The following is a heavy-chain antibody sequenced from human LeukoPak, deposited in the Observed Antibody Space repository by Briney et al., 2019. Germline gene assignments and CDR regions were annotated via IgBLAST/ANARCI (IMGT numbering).Heavy chain of an antibody. D-gene: IGHD3-9*01. CDR2: ISSSSSYI. V-gene: IGHV3-21*01. Sequence: PGGSLRLSCAASGFTFSSYEMNWVRQAPGKGLEWVSSISSSSSYIYYADSVKGRFTISRDNAKNSLYLQMNSLRAEDTAVYYCARGQMYYDILTGLRYYYYYYYMDVWGKGTTVTVSS. J-gene: IGHJ6*03. CDR1: GFTFSSYE. CDR3: ARGQMYYDILTGLRYYYYYYYMDV.